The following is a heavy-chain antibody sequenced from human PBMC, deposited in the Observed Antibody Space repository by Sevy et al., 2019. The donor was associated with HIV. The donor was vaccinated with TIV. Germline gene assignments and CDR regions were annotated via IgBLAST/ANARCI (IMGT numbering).Heavy chain of an antibody. J-gene: IGHJ4*02. CDR3: ASTRGYSHGPFDY. Sequence: SETLSLTCTVSGGSISSGDSYWSWIRQSPGKGLEWIGYIHHSGGTYYNPFLKSRVAMSVDTSEKQFSLKLNFLTAADTAVYYCASTRGYSHGPFDYWGQGTLVTVSS. CDR2: IHHSGGT. V-gene: IGHV4-30-4*01. CDR1: GGSISSGDSY. D-gene: IGHD5-12*01.